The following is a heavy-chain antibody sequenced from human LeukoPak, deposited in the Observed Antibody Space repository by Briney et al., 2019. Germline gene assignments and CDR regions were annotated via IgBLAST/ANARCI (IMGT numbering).Heavy chain of an antibody. CDR3: ARQILRGSYFYYLDV. V-gene: IGHV3-23*01. CDR1: GFSFNGFG. Sequence: GGSLRLSCAASGFSFNGFGMSWVRQTPGKGLEWVSSIHSRGDNTHYADSLEGRFTISRDTWKNTVYLQMNRLRVEDTATYYCARQILRGSYFYYLDVWGTGTPVTVSS. D-gene: IGHD3-10*01. J-gene: IGHJ6*03. CDR2: IHSRGDNT.